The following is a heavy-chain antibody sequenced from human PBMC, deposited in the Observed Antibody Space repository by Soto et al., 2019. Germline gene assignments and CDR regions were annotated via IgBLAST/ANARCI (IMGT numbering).Heavy chain of an antibody. J-gene: IGHJ3*02. CDR1: GLIVSSNY. V-gene: IGHV3-53*02. D-gene: IGHD3-10*01. CDR2: LYSGGST. CDR3: ARDRPGDEGDGFDI. Sequence: EVQLVETGGGLIQPGGSLRLSCAASGLIVSSNYMNWVRQAPGKGLEWVSVLYSGGSTHYAGSVKGRFIISRDNSKNTLYLQMTGLRAEDTAVYYCARDRPGDEGDGFDIWGHGTMVTVSS.